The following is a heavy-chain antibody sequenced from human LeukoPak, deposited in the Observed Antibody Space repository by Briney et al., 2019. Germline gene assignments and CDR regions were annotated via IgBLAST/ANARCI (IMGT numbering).Heavy chain of an antibody. V-gene: IGHV4-39*01. D-gene: IGHD3-10*01. CDR3: ARHYGP. Sequence: SGTLSLTCTVSGDSINSLDLWSWVRQPPGKGLEWIGSIYYSGSTYYNPFLKSRVTISVDTSKNQFSLKLNSVTATDTAVYYCARHYGPWGQGTLVTVSS. J-gene: IGHJ4*02. CDR2: IYYSGST. CDR1: GDSINSLDL.